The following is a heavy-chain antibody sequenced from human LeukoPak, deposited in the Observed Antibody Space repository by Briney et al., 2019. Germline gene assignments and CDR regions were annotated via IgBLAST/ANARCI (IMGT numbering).Heavy chain of an antibody. Sequence: ASVKVSCKASGYTFTSYAMNWVRQAPGQGLEWMGWINTNTGNPTYAQGFTGRFVFSLDTSVSTAYLQISSLKAEDTAVYYCAKSVWLDTFYYYGMDVWGQGTTVTVSS. CDR2: INTNTGNP. J-gene: IGHJ6*02. CDR1: GYTFTSYA. V-gene: IGHV7-4-1*02. D-gene: IGHD3-16*01. CDR3: AKSVWLDTFYYYGMDV.